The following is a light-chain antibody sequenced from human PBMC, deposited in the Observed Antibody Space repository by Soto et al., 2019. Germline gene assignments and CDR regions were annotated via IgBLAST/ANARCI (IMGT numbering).Light chain of an antibody. CDR3: NSFTSIKTHV. J-gene: IGLJ1*01. CDR1: SRDVGGYNY. CDR2: EVN. V-gene: IGLV2-14*01. Sequence: QSALTRPASVSGSLGQSITISCTGTSRDVGGYNYISWYQVRPGKAPKLIIYEVNNRPSGVSDRFSGSKSGNTAPLTISRLQAHEETDYYCNSFTSIKTHVFGTGTKVTVL.